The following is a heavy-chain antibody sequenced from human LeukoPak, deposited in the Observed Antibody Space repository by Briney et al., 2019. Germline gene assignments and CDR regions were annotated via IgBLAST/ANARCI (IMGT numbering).Heavy chain of an antibody. V-gene: IGHV4-4*07. CDR1: GVSINDHY. CDR3: AREYDFWTGRDSSKGWLDP. Sequence: PSETLSLTCSVSGVSINDHYWTWVRQPAGRGLEWIGHIYISGSTDYNPSLKSRDTLSVDMSKNQFSLRLTSVIAADTAVYYCAREYDFWTGRDSSKGWLDPWGPGILVAVSS. CDR2: IYISGST. J-gene: IGHJ5*02. D-gene: IGHD3-3*01.